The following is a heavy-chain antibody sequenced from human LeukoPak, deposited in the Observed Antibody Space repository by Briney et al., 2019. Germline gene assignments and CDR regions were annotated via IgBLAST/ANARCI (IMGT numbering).Heavy chain of an antibody. V-gene: IGHV3-11*01. CDR2: ISSSGSSI. CDR3: TRDHYYGSDP. CDR1: GFTFSDYY. Sequence: GGSLRLSCAASGFTFSDYYMSWIRQAPGKGLEWVSYISSSGSSIYYGDSVKGRFTISRDNAKNSLYLQMNGLRAEDTAVYYCTRDHYYGSDPWGQGTLVTVSS. J-gene: IGHJ5*02. D-gene: IGHD3-10*01.